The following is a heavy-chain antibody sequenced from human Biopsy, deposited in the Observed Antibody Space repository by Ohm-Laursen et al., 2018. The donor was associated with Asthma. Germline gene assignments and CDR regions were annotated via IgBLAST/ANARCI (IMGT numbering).Heavy chain of an antibody. CDR3: ASYFPKDYVRYNFQF. V-gene: IGHV1-24*01. CDR2: HDHEEGGT. D-gene: IGHD4-17*01. Sequence: GASVPVSCKPSGYSLTVLSMHWVRQVPGQGLVWMGGHDHEEGGTVNARRFQGRFSMTESTSTDTAYMELSSLSSDDSAVYYWASYFPKDYVRYNFQFWGQGTLVSVSS. J-gene: IGHJ4*02. CDR1: GYSLTVLS.